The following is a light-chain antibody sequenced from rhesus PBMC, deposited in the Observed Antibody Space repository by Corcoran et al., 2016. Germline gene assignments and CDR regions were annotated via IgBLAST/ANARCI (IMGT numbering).Light chain of an antibody. CDR3: LQSSNWPHT. CDR1: QSVSSY. Sequence: EIVMTQSPATLALSPGERATLSCRASQSVSSYFAWYQQKPGQAPRLLIYGASSRATGIPDRFSGSGSGTECTLTISSLEPEDVGVYFCLQSSNWPHTFGGGTKVEIK. CDR2: GAS. J-gene: IGKJ4*01. V-gene: IGKV3-24*04.